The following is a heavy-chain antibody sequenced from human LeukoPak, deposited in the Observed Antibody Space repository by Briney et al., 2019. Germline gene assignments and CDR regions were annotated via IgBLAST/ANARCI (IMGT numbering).Heavy chain of an antibody. CDR1: GFSFSGYG. CDR2: IRYDGSTK. Sequence: GGSLRLSCAASGFSFSGYGMHWVRQAPGKGLEWVTFIRYDGSTKSYADSVKGRFIIARDNSKNTLYLQMNSLRAEDTAVYFCAKDYNNGFDYWGQGALVTVSS. CDR3: AKDYNNGFDY. V-gene: IGHV3-30*02. D-gene: IGHD1-14*01. J-gene: IGHJ4*02.